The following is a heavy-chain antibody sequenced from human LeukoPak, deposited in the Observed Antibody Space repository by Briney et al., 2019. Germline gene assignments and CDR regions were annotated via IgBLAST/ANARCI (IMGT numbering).Heavy chain of an antibody. Sequence: GGSLRLSCAVSGFTLSEHAMSWVRQAPGEGLEWVSAIGTAGDTYYPGSVKGRFTISRENAKNSLYLQMNSLRAEDTAVYYCARAYLDSSSGYYSDAFDIWGQGTMVTVSS. CDR1: GFTLSEHA. CDR3: ARAYLDSSSGYYSDAFDI. D-gene: IGHD3-22*01. V-gene: IGHV3-13*01. CDR2: IGTAGDT. J-gene: IGHJ3*02.